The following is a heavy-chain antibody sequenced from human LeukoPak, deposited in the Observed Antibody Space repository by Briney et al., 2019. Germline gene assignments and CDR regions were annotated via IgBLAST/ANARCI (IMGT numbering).Heavy chain of an antibody. J-gene: IGHJ3*02. CDR3: ARVLVASGTYDAFDI. CDR2: IYSDGST. D-gene: IGHD1-26*01. CDR1: GFTVSSNY. Sequence: GGSLRLSCAASGFTVSSNYMSWVRQASGKGLEWVSIIYSDGSTYYADSVKGRFTISRDNSKNALYLQMNSLRVEDTAVYYCARVLVASGTYDAFDIWGQGTMVTVSS. V-gene: IGHV3-66*02.